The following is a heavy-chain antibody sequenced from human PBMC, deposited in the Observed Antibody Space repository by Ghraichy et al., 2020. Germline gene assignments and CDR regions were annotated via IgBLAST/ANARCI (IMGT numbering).Heavy chain of an antibody. CDR1: GFTFSNYG. V-gene: IGHV3-30*18. J-gene: IGHJ4*02. CDR3: AKDPPVPGDVEF. Sequence: SLRLSCAASGFTFSNYGMHWVRQTPGKGLQWVAVISYDGSNKYYADSVKGRFSISRDDSKNTLYLQMNSLRAEDTALYYCAKDPPVPGDVEFWGQGTLVTVSS. D-gene: IGHD6-19*01. CDR2: ISYDGSNK.